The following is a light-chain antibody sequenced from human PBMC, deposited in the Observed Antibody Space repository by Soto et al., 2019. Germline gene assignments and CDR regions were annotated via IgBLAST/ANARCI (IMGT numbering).Light chain of an antibody. Sequence: QSALAQPACVSGSPGQSITISCTGTRSDIGRYNYVSWYQQHPGEAPKLLIYEVTYRPSGVSARFSGSKSGSTASLTISGLQAEDEADYYCSSYSTTTSPHVLFGGGTKLTVL. CDR1: RSDIGRYNY. V-gene: IGLV2-14*01. CDR3: SSYSTTTSPHVL. CDR2: EVT. J-gene: IGLJ2*01.